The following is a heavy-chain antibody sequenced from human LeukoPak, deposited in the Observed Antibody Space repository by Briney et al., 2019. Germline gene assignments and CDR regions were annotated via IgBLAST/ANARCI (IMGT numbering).Heavy chain of an antibody. V-gene: IGHV1-46*01. CDR3: ARDPDYYGSGSYGPYYYGMDV. J-gene: IGHJ6*02. D-gene: IGHD3-10*01. Sequence: ASVKVSCKASGYTFTSYGISWVRQAPGQGLEWMGIINPSGGSTSYAQKFQGGVTMTRDTSTSTVYMELSSLRSEDTAVYYCARDPDYYGSGSYGPYYYGMDVWGQGTTVTVSS. CDR2: INPSGGST. CDR1: GYTFTSYG.